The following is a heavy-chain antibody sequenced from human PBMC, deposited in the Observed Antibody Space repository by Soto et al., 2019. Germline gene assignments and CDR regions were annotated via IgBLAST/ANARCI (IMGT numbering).Heavy chain of an antibody. Sequence: KPSETLSLTCTVSGGSISSGGYYWSWIRQHPGKGLEWIGYIYYSGSTYYNPSLKSRVTISVDTSKNQFSLKLSSVTAADTAVYYCARESRTVVTRKIDYWGQGTLVTVSS. CDR1: GGSISSGGYY. V-gene: IGHV4-31*03. J-gene: IGHJ4*02. CDR3: ARESRTVVTRKIDY. CDR2: IYYSGST. D-gene: IGHD2-15*01.